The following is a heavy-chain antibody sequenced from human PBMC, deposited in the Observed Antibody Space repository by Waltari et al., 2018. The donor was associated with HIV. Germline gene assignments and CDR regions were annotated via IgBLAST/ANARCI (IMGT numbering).Heavy chain of an antibody. V-gene: IGHV4-39*07. J-gene: IGHJ4*02. CDR2: IYYPGNT. CDR3: VAQDYSDSVDW. CDR1: GGSISSNVYH. Sequence: QLRLQESGPRLVKPSETLSLTCSVSGGSISSNVYHWGWIRQSPGKGLEWIGSIYYPGNTYYKPSLKRRVTISIDTSKNQFSLRLTSVTAADTAIYYCVAQDYSDSVDWWGQGTLVTVFS. D-gene: IGHD4-17*01.